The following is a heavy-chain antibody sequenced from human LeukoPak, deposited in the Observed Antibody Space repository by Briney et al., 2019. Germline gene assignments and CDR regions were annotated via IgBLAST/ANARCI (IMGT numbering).Heavy chain of an antibody. D-gene: IGHD3-3*01. J-gene: IGHJ4*02. CDR1: GGSISSGGYY. CDR2: ISSSSSYI. CDR3: ARVPLRFLEWLDPLDY. V-gene: IGHV3-21*01. Sequence: ETLSLTCTVSGGSISSGGYYWSWIRQAPGKGLEWVSSISSSSSYIYYADSVKGRFTISRDNAKNSLYLQMNSLRAEDTAVYYCARVPLRFLEWLDPLDYWGQGTLVTVSS.